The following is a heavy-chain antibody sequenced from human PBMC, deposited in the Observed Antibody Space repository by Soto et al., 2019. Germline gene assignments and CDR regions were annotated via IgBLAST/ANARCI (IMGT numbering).Heavy chain of an antibody. CDR3: ASIWFGDFDY. CDR1: GGSISSADYY. CDR2: FHSSGAT. D-gene: IGHD3-10*01. J-gene: IGHJ4*01. V-gene: IGHV4-30-4*01. Sequence: SETLSLTCTVSGGSISSADYYWSWIRQPPGKGMEWIGYFHSSGATYKDPSLKSRVTISVDTSKNQISLKLDSVTAADTAVYYCASIWFGDFDYWGHGTLVTVS.